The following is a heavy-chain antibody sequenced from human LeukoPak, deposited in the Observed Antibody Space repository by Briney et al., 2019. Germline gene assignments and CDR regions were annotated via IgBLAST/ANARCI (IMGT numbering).Heavy chain of an antibody. Sequence: PSETLSLTCTVSGGSISSYYWSWIRQPAGKGLEWIGRIYTSGSTNYNPSLKSRVTMSVDTSKNQFSLKLSSVTAADTAVYYCASSGSYYAEYFQHWSQGTLVTVSS. CDR3: ASSGSYYAEYFQH. CDR2: IYTSGST. CDR1: GGSISSYY. J-gene: IGHJ1*01. D-gene: IGHD1-26*01. V-gene: IGHV4-4*07.